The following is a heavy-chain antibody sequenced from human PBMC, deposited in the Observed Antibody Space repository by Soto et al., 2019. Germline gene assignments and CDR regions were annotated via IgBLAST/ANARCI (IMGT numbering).Heavy chain of an antibody. CDR3: AAGRFSYYYYGMDV. J-gene: IGHJ6*02. CDR2: IVVGSGNT. Sequence: ASVKVSCKASGFTFTISAVQWVRQARGQRLEWIGWIVVGSGNTNYAQKFQERVTITRDMSTSTAYMELSSLRSEDTAVYYCAAGRFSYYYYGMDVWGQGTTVTVSS. V-gene: IGHV1-58*01. D-gene: IGHD3-10*01. CDR1: GFTFTISA.